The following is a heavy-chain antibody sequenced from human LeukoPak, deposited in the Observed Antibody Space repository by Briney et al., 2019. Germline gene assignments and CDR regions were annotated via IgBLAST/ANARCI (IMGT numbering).Heavy chain of an antibody. V-gene: IGHV4-4*02. CDR3: ARRQYYDSTGYFVY. CDR2: FYHSGST. D-gene: IGHD3-22*01. CDR1: GNSISSDDW. Sequence: SGTLSLTCTVSGNSISSDDWWTWVRQPPGRGLEWIGEFYHSGSTNYNPSLKSRVTISIDKSRNQFSLMLSSVTAADTAVYYCARRQYYDSTGYFVYWGQGTLVTVSS. J-gene: IGHJ4*02.